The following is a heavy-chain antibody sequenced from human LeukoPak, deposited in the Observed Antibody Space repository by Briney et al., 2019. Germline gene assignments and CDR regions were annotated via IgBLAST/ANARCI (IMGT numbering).Heavy chain of an antibody. V-gene: IGHV4-34*01. D-gene: IGHD2-2*01. J-gene: IGHJ4*02. CDR2: INHSGST. CDR3: ARGEWGYCSSTSCPYFDY. CDR1: GGSFSGYY. Sequence: SETLSLTCAVYGGSFSGYYWSWIRQPPGKGLEWIGEINHSGSTNYNPSLKSRVTISVDTSKNQFSRKLSSVTAADTAVYYCARGEWGYCSSTSCPYFDYWGQGTLVTVSS.